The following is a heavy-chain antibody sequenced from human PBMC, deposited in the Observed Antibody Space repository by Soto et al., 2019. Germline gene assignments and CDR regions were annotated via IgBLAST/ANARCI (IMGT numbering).Heavy chain of an antibody. Sequence: GGSLRLSCAASGFTFSGSAMHWVRQASGKGLEWVGRIRSKANSYATAYAASVKGRFTISSDDSKNPAYLQMNSLKTEDTAVYYCTRLSISPLVGELTSWGRRFAPWGQGTLVTVSS. V-gene: IGHV3-73*01. CDR1: GFTFSGSA. CDR3: TRLSISPLVGELTSWGRRFAP. J-gene: IGHJ5*02. CDR2: IRSKANSYAT. D-gene: IGHD3-10*01.